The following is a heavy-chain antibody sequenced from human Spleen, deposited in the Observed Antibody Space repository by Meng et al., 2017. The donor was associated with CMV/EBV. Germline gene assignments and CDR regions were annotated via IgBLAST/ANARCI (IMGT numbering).Heavy chain of an antibody. CDR1: TFTGHY. Sequence: TFTGHYIHWVRQAPGQGLEWMGWINPNSGATDYSQKFQGRVTMTRDTSISTAYMELSSLRSDDTAIYYCARRGGRLAAAGTAWFDSWGQGALVTVSS. J-gene: IGHJ5*01. CDR2: INPNSGAT. V-gene: IGHV1-2*02. CDR3: ARRGGRLAAAGTAWFDS. D-gene: IGHD6-13*01.